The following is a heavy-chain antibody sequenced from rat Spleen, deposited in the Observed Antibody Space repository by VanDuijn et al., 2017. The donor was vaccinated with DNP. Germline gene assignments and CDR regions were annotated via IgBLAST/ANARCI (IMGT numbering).Heavy chain of an antibody. J-gene: IGHJ2*01. D-gene: IGHD1-10*01. CDR3: AGHDNSDFDY. CDR1: GFTFSNYY. Sequence: EVQLVESGGGLVQPGRSLKLSCAASGFTFSNYYMAWVRQAPKKGLEWVATIFTSGNRAFYSDSVEGRFTISRDNAKSRLYLQMNSLKSEDTATYYCAGHDNSDFDYWGQGVMVTVSS. V-gene: IGHV5-7*01. CDR2: IFTSGNRA.